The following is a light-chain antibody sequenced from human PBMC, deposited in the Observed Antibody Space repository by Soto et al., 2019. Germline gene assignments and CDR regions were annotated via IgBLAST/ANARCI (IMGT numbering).Light chain of an antibody. Sequence: QSVLTQPPSVSGAPGQRVTISCTGGSSNIGAGYDVHWYQQLPGTAPKLLIYGNNNRPSGVPDRFSGSRSDTSASLAITGLQTEDEADYYCHSYDSSLSGTYVFGTGTKVTVL. CDR1: SSNIGAGYD. CDR2: GNN. V-gene: IGLV1-40*01. CDR3: HSYDSSLSGTYV. J-gene: IGLJ1*01.